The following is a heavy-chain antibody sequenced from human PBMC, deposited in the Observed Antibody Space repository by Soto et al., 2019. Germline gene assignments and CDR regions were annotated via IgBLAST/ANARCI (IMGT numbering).Heavy chain of an antibody. CDR3: AREPPFISPTGGWFDP. D-gene: IGHD3-3*02. CDR1: GFTFSGSA. Sequence: PGGSLRLSCAASGFTFSGSAMHWVRQASGKGLEWVGRIRSKANSYATAYAASVKGRFTISRDDSKNTAYLQMNSLRAEDTAVYYCAREPPFISPTGGWFDPWGQGTLVTVSS. J-gene: IGHJ5*02. V-gene: IGHV3-73*01. CDR2: IRSKANSYAT.